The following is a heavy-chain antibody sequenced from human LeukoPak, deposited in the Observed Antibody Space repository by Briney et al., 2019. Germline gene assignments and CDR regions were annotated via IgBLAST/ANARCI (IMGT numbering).Heavy chain of an antibody. D-gene: IGHD2-2*01. CDR2: INGDGSST. CDR1: GFNFRTYW. CDR3: ARDQGYQLFDP. J-gene: IGHJ5*02. V-gene: IGHV3-74*01. Sequence: PGGSLRLSCAASGFNFRTYWMHWVRQAPGKGLVWVSRINGDGSSTTYTDSVKGRFTISRDNAKNTLYLQMNSLRAEDTAVYYCARDQGYQLFDPWGQGTLVTVSS.